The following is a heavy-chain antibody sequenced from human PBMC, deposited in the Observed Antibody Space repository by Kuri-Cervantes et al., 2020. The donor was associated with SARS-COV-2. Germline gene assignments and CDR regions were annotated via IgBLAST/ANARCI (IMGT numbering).Heavy chain of an antibody. CDR3: ARGARITIFGVVIRGRENPCFDP. J-gene: IGHJ5*02. CDR2: ITPNSGGT. D-gene: IGHD3-3*01. Sequence: SVKVSCKASVYTFTGSYMHWVRQAPGQGLEWMGWITPNSGGTNYAQKFQGWVTMTRDTSISTAYMEVSRLTSDDTAVYYCARGARITIFGVVIRGRENPCFDPWGQGTLVTVSS. CDR1: VYTFTGSY. V-gene: IGHV1-2*04.